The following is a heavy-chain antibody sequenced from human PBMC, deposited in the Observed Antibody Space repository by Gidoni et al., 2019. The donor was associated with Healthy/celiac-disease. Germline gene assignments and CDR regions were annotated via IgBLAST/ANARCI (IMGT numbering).Heavy chain of an antibody. D-gene: IGHD3-10*01. CDR1: GFTFSNAW. J-gene: IGHJ6*02. Sequence: EVQLVESGGGLVKPGGSLRLSCAASGFTFSNAWMSWVRQAPGKGLEWVGRIKSKTDGGTTDYAAPVKGRFTISRDDSKNTLYLQMNSLKTEDTAVYYCTTGGWFRNYYYYYYGMDVWGQGTTVTVSS. V-gene: IGHV3-15*01. CDR3: TTGGWFRNYYYYYYGMDV. CDR2: IKSKTDGGTT.